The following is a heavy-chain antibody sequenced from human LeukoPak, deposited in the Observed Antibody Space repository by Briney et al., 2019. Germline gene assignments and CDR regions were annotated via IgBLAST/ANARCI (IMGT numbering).Heavy chain of an antibody. CDR1: GFTFSNAW. CDR2: ISYDGSNK. J-gene: IGHJ4*02. D-gene: IGHD2-2*01. V-gene: IGHV3-30-3*01. CDR3: AREKYCSSTSCPFDY. Sequence: GGSLRLSCAASGFTFSNAWMNWVRQAPGKGLEWVAVISYDGSNKYYADSVKGRFTISRDNSKNTLYLQMNSLRAEDTAVYYCAREKYCSSTSCPFDYWGQGTLVTVSS.